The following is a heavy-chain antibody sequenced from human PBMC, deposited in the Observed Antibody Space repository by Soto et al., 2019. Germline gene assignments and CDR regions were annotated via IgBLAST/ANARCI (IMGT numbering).Heavy chain of an antibody. CDR3: AREDSIIIPAVSDF. J-gene: IGHJ4*02. V-gene: IGHV3-21*01. CDR2: VSKSDYT. CDR1: GFYFNNYG. Sequence: PGGSLRLSCEVSGFYFNNYGINWVRQAPGKGLEWVSSVSKSDYTYYSDSVKGRFTISRDNAKNSVSLQMNSLRAEDTAVYYCAREDSIIIPAVSDFWGQGTLVTV. D-gene: IGHD2-2*01.